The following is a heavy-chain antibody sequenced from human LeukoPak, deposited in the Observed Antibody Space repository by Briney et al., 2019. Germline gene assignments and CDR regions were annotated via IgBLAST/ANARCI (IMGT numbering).Heavy chain of an antibody. V-gene: IGHV4-34*01. CDR1: GGSFSGYY. CDR3: ARDTVGATIH. CDR2: INHSGST. J-gene: IGHJ4*02. D-gene: IGHD1-26*01. Sequence: PSEALSLTCAVYGGSFSGYYWSWIRQPPGKGLEWIGEINHSGSTNYNPSLKSRVTISVDTSKNQFSLKLSSVTAADTAVYYCARDTVGATIHWGQGTLVTVSS.